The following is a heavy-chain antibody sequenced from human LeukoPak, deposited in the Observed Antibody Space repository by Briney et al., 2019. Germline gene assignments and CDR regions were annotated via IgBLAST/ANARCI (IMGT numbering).Heavy chain of an antibody. Sequence: PGGSLRLSCSASGFPFSSYAISWVRQAPGQGLEWMGGIIPIFGTANYAQKFQGRVTITADESTSTAYMELSSLRSEDTAVYYCARGKVDTAMVRGQDYFDYWGQGTLVTVSS. D-gene: IGHD5-18*01. CDR1: GFPFSSYA. J-gene: IGHJ4*02. CDR2: IIPIFGTA. V-gene: IGHV1-69*01. CDR3: ARGKVDTAMVRGQDYFDY.